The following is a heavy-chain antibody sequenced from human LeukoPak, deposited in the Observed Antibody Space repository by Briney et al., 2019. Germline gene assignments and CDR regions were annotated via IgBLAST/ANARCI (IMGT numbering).Heavy chain of an antibody. V-gene: IGHV3-7*01. J-gene: IGHJ4*02. D-gene: IGHD6-19*01. CDR2: IKQDGSEK. CDR1: GFTFSSYW. Sequence: SGGSLRLSCAASGFTFSSYWMSWVRQATGKGLEWVANIKQDGSEKYYVDSVKGRFTISRDNSKNTLFLQMNSLRAEDTAVYYCARILSSAWGELGYWGQGTLVTVSS. CDR3: ARILSSAWGELGY.